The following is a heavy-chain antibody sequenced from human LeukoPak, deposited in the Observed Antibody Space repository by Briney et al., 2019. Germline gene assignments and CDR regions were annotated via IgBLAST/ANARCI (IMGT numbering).Heavy chain of an antibody. D-gene: IGHD2-21*01. CDR2: IIPDSGGA. J-gene: IGHJ4*02. Sequence: ASVKVSCKTSAYTFTNYYVHWVRQAPGQGLEWMGYIIPDSGGADYAQRFHGRVTMTRDKSISTVYMELSSLRSDDTAVYYCSTEDKYCGGANCGKYWGQGTLVTVSS. V-gene: IGHV1-2*02. CDR1: AYTFTNYY. CDR3: STEDKYCGGANCGKY.